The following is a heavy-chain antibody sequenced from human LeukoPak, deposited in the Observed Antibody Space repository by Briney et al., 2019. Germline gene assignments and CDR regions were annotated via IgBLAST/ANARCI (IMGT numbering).Heavy chain of an antibody. CDR3: ARDRRHYYGSGSYYDMFDY. D-gene: IGHD3-10*01. Sequence: SEALSLTCTVSGGSIRRYYWSWIRQPPGEGLEWIGYIYYSGSTKYNPSLKSRVSIAVDTSKNQFSLKLSSVTAADWAVYYCARDRRHYYGSGSYYDMFDYWGQGTLVTVSS. J-gene: IGHJ4*02. V-gene: IGHV4-59*01. CDR1: GGSIRRYY. CDR2: IYYSGST.